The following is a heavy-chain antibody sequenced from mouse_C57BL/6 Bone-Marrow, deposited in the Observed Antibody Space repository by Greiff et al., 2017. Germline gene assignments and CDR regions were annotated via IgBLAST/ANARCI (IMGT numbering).Heavy chain of an antibody. CDR2: ISGGGGNT. CDR1: GFTFSSYP. D-gene: IGHD1-1*01. CDR3: SRQVTTVLATKYFDV. V-gene: IGHV5-9*01. J-gene: IGHJ1*03. Sequence: DVMLVESGGGLVKPGGSLKLSCAASGFTFSSYPMSWVRQTPEKRLQWVAAISGGGGNTYYPDSVKGRFTIARDNDKNILYLQMSSLRSEDTALYYCSRQVTTVLATKYFDVWGTGTTVTVSS.